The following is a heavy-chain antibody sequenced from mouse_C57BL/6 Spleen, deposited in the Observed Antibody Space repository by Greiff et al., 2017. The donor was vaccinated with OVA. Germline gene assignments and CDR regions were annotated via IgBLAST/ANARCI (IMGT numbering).Heavy chain of an antibody. V-gene: IGHV1-54*01. J-gene: IGHJ4*01. CDR1: GYAFTNYL. D-gene: IGHD3-2*02. Sequence: QVQLQQSGAELVRPGTSVKVSCKASGYAFTNYLIEWVKQRPGQGLEWIGVINPGSGGTNYNEKFKGKATLTADKSSSTAYMQLSSLTSEDSAVYFCARRELRLTLHYAMDYWGQGTSVTVSS. CDR3: ARRELRLTLHYAMDY. CDR2: INPGSGGT.